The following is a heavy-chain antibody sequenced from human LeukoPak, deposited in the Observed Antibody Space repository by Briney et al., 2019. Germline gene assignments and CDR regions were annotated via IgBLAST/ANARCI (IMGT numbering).Heavy chain of an antibody. D-gene: IGHD3-22*01. V-gene: IGHV4-4*02. CDR3: ARGHMIVVVSWFDP. CDR2: IYHSGST. J-gene: IGHJ5*02. Sequence: SETLCLTCTVSGGSISSYYWSWVRQPPGKGLEWIGEIYHSGSTNYNPSLKSRVTISVDKSKNQFSLKLSSVTAADTAVYYCARGHMIVVVSWFDPWGQGTLVTVSS. CDR1: GGSISSYY.